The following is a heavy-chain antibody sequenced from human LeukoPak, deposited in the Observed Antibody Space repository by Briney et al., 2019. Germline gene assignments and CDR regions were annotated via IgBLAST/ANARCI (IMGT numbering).Heavy chain of an antibody. CDR2: IYYSGST. CDR1: GGSISSYY. CDR3: ARGREYCGGDCYSTFDY. D-gene: IGHD2-21*01. V-gene: IGHV4-59*01. Sequence: SETLSLTCTVSGGSISSYYWSWIRQPLGKGLEWIGYIYYSGSTNYNPSLKSRVTISVDTSKNQFSLKLSSVTAADTAVYYCARGREYCGGDCYSTFDYWGQGTLVTVSS. J-gene: IGHJ4*02.